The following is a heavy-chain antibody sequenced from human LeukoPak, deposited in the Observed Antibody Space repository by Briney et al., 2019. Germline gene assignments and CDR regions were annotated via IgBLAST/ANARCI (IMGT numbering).Heavy chain of an antibody. V-gene: IGHV4-39*07. CDR1: GGSISSSSYS. Sequence: SETLSLTCTVSGGSISSSSYSWGWIRQPPGKGLEWIGSIYYSGSTYYNPSLKSRVTISVDTSKNQFSLKLSSVTAADTAVYYCARDLMIVVAPRGYFDYWGQGTLVTVSS. CDR3: ARDLMIVVAPRGYFDY. D-gene: IGHD3-22*01. J-gene: IGHJ4*02. CDR2: IYYSGST.